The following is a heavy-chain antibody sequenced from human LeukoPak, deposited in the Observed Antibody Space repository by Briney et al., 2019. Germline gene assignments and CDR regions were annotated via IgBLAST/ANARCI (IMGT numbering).Heavy chain of an antibody. CDR1: GFTFSSYA. J-gene: IGHJ4*02. CDR2: ISRSGNNT. CDR3: AKEGVTPFDY. Sequence: GRSLRLSCAASGFTFSSYAMSWVRQAPGKGLEWVSAISRSGNNTYYTDSVRGRFTISRDNSKHTLYLQMNSLRAEDTALYYCAKEGVTPFDYWGQGTLVTVSS. D-gene: IGHD3-10*01. V-gene: IGHV3-23*01.